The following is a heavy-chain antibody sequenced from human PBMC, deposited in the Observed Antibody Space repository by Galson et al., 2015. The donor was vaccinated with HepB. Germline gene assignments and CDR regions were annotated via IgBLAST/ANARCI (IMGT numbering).Heavy chain of an antibody. CDR2: IRSKTNSYAT. D-gene: IGHD3-16*01. Sequence: LRLSCAASGFTFSGSTMHWVRQASGKGLEWVGRIRSKTNSYATAYAASVKGRFTISRDDSKNTAYLQMNSLKTEDAAVYYCTRGGPDYWGQGTLVTVSS. V-gene: IGHV3-73*01. CDR1: GFTFSGST. J-gene: IGHJ4*02. CDR3: TRGGPDY.